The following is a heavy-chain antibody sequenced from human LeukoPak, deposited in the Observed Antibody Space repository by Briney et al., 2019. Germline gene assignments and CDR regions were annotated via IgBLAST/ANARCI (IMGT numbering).Heavy chain of an antibody. V-gene: IGHV3-53*01. D-gene: IGHD6-19*01. J-gene: IGHJ4*02. CDR1: GFTVSSNY. CDR2: IYSGGST. Sequence: GGSLRLSCAASGFTVSSNYMSWVRQTPGKGLEWVSVIYSGGSTYYADSVKGRFTISRDNSENTLYLQMNSLRAEDTAVYYCAREVSGWSYFDYWGQGTLVTVSS. CDR3: AREVSGWSYFDY.